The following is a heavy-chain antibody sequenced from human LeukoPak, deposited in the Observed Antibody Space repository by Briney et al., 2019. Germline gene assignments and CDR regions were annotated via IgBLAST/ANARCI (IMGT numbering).Heavy chain of an antibody. CDR3: AELGITMIGGV. Sequence: GGSLRLSCAASGFTFRNYAMHWVRQAPGKGLEWVAVISYDGRNKYYAKSVKGRFTISRDNSKNTLYLQMNSLRAEDTAVYYCAELGITMIGGVWGKGTTVTISS. D-gene: IGHD3-10*02. CDR2: ISYDGRNK. J-gene: IGHJ6*04. CDR1: GFTFRNYA. V-gene: IGHV3-30*04.